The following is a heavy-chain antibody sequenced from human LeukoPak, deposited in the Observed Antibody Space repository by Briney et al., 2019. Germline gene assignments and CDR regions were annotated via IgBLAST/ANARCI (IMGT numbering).Heavy chain of an antibody. CDR3: ARGYYYGSGSYFAYAFDI. CDR1: GGSISSYY. D-gene: IGHD3-10*01. Sequence: SETLSLTCTVSGGSISSYYWSWIRQPPGKGLEWIGYIYYSGSTNYNPSLKSRVTILVDTSKNQFSLKLSSVTAADTAVYYCARGYYYGSGSYFAYAFDIWGQGTMVTASS. V-gene: IGHV4-59*01. J-gene: IGHJ3*02. CDR2: IYYSGST.